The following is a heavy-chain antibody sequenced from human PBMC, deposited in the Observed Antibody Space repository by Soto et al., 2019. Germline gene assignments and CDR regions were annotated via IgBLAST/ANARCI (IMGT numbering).Heavy chain of an antibody. D-gene: IGHD2-15*01. J-gene: IGHJ5*02. CDR1: GGTFSNYA. CDR3: AKDGGRDGNFGNWFDP. Sequence: QVQLMQSGAEVKKPGSSVKVSCKASGGTFSNYAITWVRQAPGQGLEWLGRIIPIFGTANYAQKFQGRVTITADESTTTAYMELSSLRSDDTAVYYCAKDGGRDGNFGNWFDPWGQGTLVTVSS. V-gene: IGHV1-69*15. CDR2: IIPIFGTA.